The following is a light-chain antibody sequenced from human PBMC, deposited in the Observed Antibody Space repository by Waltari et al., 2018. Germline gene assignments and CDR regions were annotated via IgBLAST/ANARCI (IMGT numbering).Light chain of an antibody. V-gene: IGKV3-15*01. J-gene: IGKJ4*01. CDR1: QSVSSN. Sequence: EIVMTQSPATLSVSPGERATLSCRASQSVSSNLAWYQQKPGQAPRLLIYGASTVATGIPARFSGSGSGTEFTFTISSMQSEDFAVYFCQQYNNWPLTFGGGTKVEIK. CDR3: QQYNNWPLT. CDR2: GAS.